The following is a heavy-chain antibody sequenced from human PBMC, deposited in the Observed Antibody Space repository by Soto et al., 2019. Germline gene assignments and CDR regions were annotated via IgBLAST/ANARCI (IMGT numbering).Heavy chain of an antibody. CDR2: INPSGGST. CDR3: AVRPYCSGGSCYSGAFDI. Sequence: ASVKGSCKASGYTFTSYYMHWVRQAPGQGLEWMGIINPSGGSTSYAQKFQGRVTMTRDTSTSTVYMELSSLRSEDTAVYYCAVRPYCSGGSCYSGAFDIWGQGTMVTVSS. CDR1: GYTFTSYY. D-gene: IGHD2-15*01. J-gene: IGHJ3*02. V-gene: IGHV1-46*01.